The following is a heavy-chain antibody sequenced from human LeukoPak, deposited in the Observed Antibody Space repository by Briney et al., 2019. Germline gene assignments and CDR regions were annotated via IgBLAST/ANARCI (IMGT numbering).Heavy chain of an antibody. D-gene: IGHD4-23*01. J-gene: IGHJ4*02. CDR3: ARDYGGNSVY. V-gene: IGHV3-7*01. Sequence: GGSLRLSCAASGFTSSSYWMSWVRQAPGKGLEWVANIKEDGSEKYYVDSVKGRFTISRDNAKNSLYLQMNSLRAEDTAMYYCARDYGGNSVYWGQGTLVTVSS. CDR2: IKEDGSEK. CDR1: GFTSSSYW.